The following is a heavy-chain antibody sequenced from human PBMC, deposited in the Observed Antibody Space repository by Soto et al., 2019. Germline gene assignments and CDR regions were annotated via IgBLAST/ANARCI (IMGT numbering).Heavy chain of an antibody. CDR1: GFTFSSYS. J-gene: IGHJ3*02. CDR3: ARTTIVGATAFDI. V-gene: IGHV3-48*04. Sequence: GGSLRLSCAASGFTFSSYSMNWVRQAPGKGLEWVSYISSSSTIYYADSVKGRFTISRDNAKNSLYLQMNSLRAEDTAVYYCARTTIVGATAFDIWGQGTMVTVSS. D-gene: IGHD1-26*01. CDR2: ISSSSTI.